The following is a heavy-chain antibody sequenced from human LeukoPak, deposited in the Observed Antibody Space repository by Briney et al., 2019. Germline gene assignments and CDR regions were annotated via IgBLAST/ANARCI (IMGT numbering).Heavy chain of an antibody. CDR3: ARANWNDPIDY. CDR1: GSSFTSYW. CDR2: IDPSDSYT. V-gene: IGHV5-10-1*01. J-gene: IGHJ4*02. Sequence: GASLQISCKGSGSSFTSYWIGWVRQLPGKGLEWMGRIDPSDSYTNYSPSFQGHVTISADKSISTAYLQWSSLKASDTAMYYCARANWNDPIDYWGQGTLVTVSS. D-gene: IGHD1-1*01.